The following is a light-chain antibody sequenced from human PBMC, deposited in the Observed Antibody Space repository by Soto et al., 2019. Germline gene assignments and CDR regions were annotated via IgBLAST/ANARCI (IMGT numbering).Light chain of an antibody. V-gene: IGLV2-14*01. CDR1: SSDVGGYNY. J-gene: IGLJ3*02. CDR3: SSYTSNNSGV. CDR2: DVS. Sequence: QSALTQSASVSGSPGQSITISCTGTSSDVGGYNYVSWYQQHTGKAPKLIIYDVSNRPSGVSTRFSGSKSGNTASLTISGLQAEDEADYSCSSYTSNNSGVFGGGTNLTVL.